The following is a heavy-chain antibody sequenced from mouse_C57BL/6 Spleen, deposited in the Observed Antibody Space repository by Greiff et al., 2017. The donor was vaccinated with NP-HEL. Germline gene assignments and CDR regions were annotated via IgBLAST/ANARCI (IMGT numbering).Heavy chain of an antibody. D-gene: IGHD2-1*01. J-gene: IGHJ1*03. V-gene: IGHV1-61*01. CDR3: ARSSTTWYFDV. Sequence: VQLQQPGAELVRPGSSVKLSCKASGYTFTSYWMDWVKQRPGQGLEWIGNIYPSDSETHYNQKFKDKATLTVDKSSSTAYMQLSSLTSEDSAVYYCARSSTTWYFDVWGTGTTVTVSS. CDR2: IYPSDSET. CDR1: GYTFTSYW.